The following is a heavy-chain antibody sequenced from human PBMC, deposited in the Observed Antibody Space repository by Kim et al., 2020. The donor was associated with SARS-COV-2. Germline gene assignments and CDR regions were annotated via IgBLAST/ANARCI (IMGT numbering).Heavy chain of an antibody. V-gene: IGHV4-59*13. J-gene: IGHJ4*02. CDR2: IYYSGST. CDR3: ARTISGLNYFDY. D-gene: IGHD3-9*01. CDR1: GGSISSYY. Sequence: SETLSLTCTVSGGSISSYYWSWIRQPPGKGLEWIGYIYYSGSTNYNPSLKSRVTISVDTSKNQFSLKLSSVTAVDTAVYYCARTISGLNYFDYWGQGTLV.